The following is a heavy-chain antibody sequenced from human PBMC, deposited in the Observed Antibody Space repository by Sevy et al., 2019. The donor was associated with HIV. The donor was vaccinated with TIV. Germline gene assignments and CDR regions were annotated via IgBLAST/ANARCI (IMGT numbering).Heavy chain of an antibody. V-gene: IGHV4-59*11. CDR1: GVSISTHS. CDR2: IYYNGNA. J-gene: IGHJ6*02. D-gene: IGHD3-10*01. Sequence: SENLSLTCTVSGVSISTHSWSWIRQPPGKGLEYIGYIYYNGNANYNPSFQSRVTISGDMSMNQLSLKLTSVTAADTAVYYCARDMDNFYGMDVWGQGTTVTVSS. CDR3: ARDMDNFYGMDV.